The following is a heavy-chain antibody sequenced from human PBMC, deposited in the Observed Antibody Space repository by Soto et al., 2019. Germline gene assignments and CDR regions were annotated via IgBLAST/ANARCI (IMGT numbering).Heavy chain of an antibody. CDR2: VWYDGRNK. D-gene: IGHD5-12*01. CDR1: GFTFSSHG. V-gene: IGHV3-33*01. CDR3: VRAAGYSGNDYVYYYGMDV. Sequence: QVQVVESGGGVVQPGRSLRLSCAASGFTFSSHGMQWVRQAPGKGLEWVALVWYDGRNKDYADSVKGRFTISRDNSKTTLYLQMNSLRDEDTAVYYCVRAAGYSGNDYVYYYGMDVWGQGTTVTVSS. J-gene: IGHJ6*02.